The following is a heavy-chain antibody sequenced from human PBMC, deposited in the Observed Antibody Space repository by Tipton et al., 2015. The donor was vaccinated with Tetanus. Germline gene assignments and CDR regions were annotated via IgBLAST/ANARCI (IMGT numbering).Heavy chain of an antibody. CDR3: ARGGSDWSWYLQH. CDR2: INTHNGDT. D-gene: IGHD6-19*01. V-gene: IGHV1-18*01. Sequence: QPGPEVKRPGASLKVSCKSSGYTFTGYDVSWVRQAPGQGLEWMGWINTHNGDTNYAQRFEGRVTMTTDTPTSTAYMELRGLRSDDTAVYFCARGGSDWSWYLQHWGQGTLVTVSS. J-gene: IGHJ1*01. CDR1: GYTFTGYD.